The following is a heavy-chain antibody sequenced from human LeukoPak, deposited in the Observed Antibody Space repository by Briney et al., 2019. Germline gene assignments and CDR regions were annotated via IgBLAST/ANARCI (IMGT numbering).Heavy chain of an antibody. CDR3: ARRPGMDV. V-gene: IGHV4-39*01. J-gene: IGHJ6*02. CDR1: GGSISSDSYY. CDR2: MYYSAST. Sequence: SETLSLTCTVSGGSISSDSYYWGWIRQPQGKGLGWLGSMYYSASTDSNPSLKSRVTISVDTPKNQFSLKLSSVTAADTAIYYCARRPGMDVWGQGTTVTVSS.